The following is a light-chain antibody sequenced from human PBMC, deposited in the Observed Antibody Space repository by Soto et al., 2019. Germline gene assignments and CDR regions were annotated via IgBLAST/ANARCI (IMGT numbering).Light chain of an antibody. CDR1: SSDVGGYSY. J-gene: IGLJ1*01. Sequence: LTQPPSASGSPGQSVTISCTGTSSDVGGYSYVSWYQQHPGKAPKLMIYEVSKRPSGVPDRFSGSKSGNTASLTVSGLQAEDEADYYCSSYAGSNNYVFVTGTKVTVL. CDR3: SSYAGSNNYV. V-gene: IGLV2-8*01. CDR2: EVS.